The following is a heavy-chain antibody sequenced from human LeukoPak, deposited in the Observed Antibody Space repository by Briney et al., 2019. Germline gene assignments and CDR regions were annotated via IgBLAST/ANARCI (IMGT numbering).Heavy chain of an antibody. V-gene: IGHV3-7*01. J-gene: IGHJ4*02. Sequence: PGRSLRLSCAPSGFTFRSYAMHWVRQAPGKGLEWVANIKQDGSEKYYVDSVKGRFTIPRDNAKNSLYLQMNSLRAEDTAVYYCARGDYYDSSGYHFDYWGQGTLVTVSS. CDR1: GFTFRSYA. D-gene: IGHD3-22*01. CDR2: IKQDGSEK. CDR3: ARGDYYDSSGYHFDY.